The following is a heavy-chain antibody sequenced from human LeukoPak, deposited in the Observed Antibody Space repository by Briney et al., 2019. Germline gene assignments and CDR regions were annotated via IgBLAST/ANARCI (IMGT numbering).Heavy chain of an antibody. D-gene: IGHD3-3*01. CDR2: INPSGGST. CDR1: GYTFTSYY. V-gene: IGHV1-46*01. J-gene: IGHJ5*02. CDR3: ARGEASNDFWSGPYNWFDP. Sequence: ASVKVSCKASGYTFTSYYMHWVRQAPGQGLEWMGIINPSGGSTSYAQKFQGRVTMTRDTSTSTVYMGLSSLRSEDTAVYYCARGEASNDFWSGPYNWFDPWGQGTLVTVSS.